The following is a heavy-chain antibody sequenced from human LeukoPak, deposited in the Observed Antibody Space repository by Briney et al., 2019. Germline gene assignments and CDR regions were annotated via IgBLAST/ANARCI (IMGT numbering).Heavy chain of an antibody. CDR1: GFTFSSYA. CDR2: ISGSGDTA. D-gene: IGHD2-2*01. V-gene: IGHV3-23*01. J-gene: IGHJ6*03. Sequence: GGSLRLSCAASGFTFSSYAMTWVRQAPGKGLEWVSAISGSGDTAYYADSVKGRFTISRDNSKNTLYLQMNSLRAEDTAVYYCAKGLSCRSTCCFVGYTDVWGKGTTVTASS. CDR3: AKGLSCRSTCCFVGYTDV.